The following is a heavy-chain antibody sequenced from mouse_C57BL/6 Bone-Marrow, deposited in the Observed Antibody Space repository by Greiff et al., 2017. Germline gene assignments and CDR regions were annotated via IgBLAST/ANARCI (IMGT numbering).Heavy chain of an antibody. V-gene: IGHV1-26*01. J-gene: IGHJ4*01. D-gene: IGHD2-4*01. CDR3: ARRYYDYYYYAMDY. CDR1: GYTFTDYY. Sequence: VQLQQSGPELVKPGASVKISCKASGYTFTDYYISWVKQSHGKSLEWIGDINPNNGGTSYNQKFKGKATLTVDKSSSTAYMELRSLTSEDSAVYYCARRYYDYYYYAMDYWGQGTSVTVSS. CDR2: INPNNGGT.